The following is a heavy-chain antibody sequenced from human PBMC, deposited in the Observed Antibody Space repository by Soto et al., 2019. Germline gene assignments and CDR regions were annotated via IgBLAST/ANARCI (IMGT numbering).Heavy chain of an antibody. CDR3: ARESRTARHRTWDAFDI. Sequence: SETLSLTCTVSGGSISSYYWSWIRQPPGKGLEWIGYIYYSGSTNYNPSLKSRVTISVDTSKNQFSLKLSSVTAADTAVYYCARESRTARHRTWDAFDIWGQGTMVTVSS. CDR2: IYYSGST. CDR1: GGSISSYY. D-gene: IGHD2-21*02. J-gene: IGHJ3*02. V-gene: IGHV4-59*01.